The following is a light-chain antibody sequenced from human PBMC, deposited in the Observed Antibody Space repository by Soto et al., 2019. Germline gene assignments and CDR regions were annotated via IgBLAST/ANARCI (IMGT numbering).Light chain of an antibody. CDR2: AAS. Sequence: EIVLTQSPGTLSLSPGERATLSCRVSQTISSSYLAWYQQKPGQAPRLLIFAASSRATGIPDRFSGSGSGTDFTLTISSPQSEDVGAYYSKQYNDWPLTFGGGSKVDI. J-gene: IGKJ4*01. V-gene: IGKV3D-20*02. CDR1: QTISSSY. CDR3: KQYNDWPLT.